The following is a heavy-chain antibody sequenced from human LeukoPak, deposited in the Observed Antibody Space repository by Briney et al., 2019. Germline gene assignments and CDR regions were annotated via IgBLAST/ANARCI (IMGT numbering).Heavy chain of an antibody. CDR3: ARSTGDYAPFDY. Sequence: PGGSLRLSCAASGFTFSSYSMNWVRQAPGKGLEWVSSISSSSSYIYYADSVKGRFTISRDNAKNSLYLQMNSLRAEDTAVYYCARSTGDYAPFDYWGQGTLVTVSS. D-gene: IGHD4-17*01. V-gene: IGHV3-21*01. CDR2: ISSSSSYI. J-gene: IGHJ4*02. CDR1: GFTFSSYS.